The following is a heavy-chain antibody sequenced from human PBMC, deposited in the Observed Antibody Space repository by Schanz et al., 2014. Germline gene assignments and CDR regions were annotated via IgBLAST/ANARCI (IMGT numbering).Heavy chain of an antibody. CDR1: GFSLDIFA. V-gene: IGHV3-23*01. J-gene: IGHJ3*02. CDR2: INTGGDST. D-gene: IGHD3-10*01. Sequence: EVHLLESGGGLVEPGGSLRLSCATSGFSLDIFAVSWVRQAPGKGLEWVSSINTGGDSTYYADSVKGRFTISRDNSRDTVYLQMNSLRADDTAMYYCAKGRFGELSAFDIWGQGTMVTVSS. CDR3: AKGRFGELSAFDI.